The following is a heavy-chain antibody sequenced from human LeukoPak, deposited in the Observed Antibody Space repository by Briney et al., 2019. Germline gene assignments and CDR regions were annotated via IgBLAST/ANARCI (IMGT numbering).Heavy chain of an antibody. D-gene: IGHD3-10*01. J-gene: IGHJ4*02. Sequence: SETLSLTCSVSGDSISSGGFYWNWIRQHPGKGLEWIGYIYYTGSTYYNPSLKSRVTISVDTSKNQFSLKLTSVTAADTAVYYCAREFSTGGPYGSGSQMVDYWGQGTLVTVSS. CDR3: AREFSTGGPYGSGSQMVDY. CDR1: GDSISSGGFY. V-gene: IGHV4-31*03. CDR2: IYYTGST.